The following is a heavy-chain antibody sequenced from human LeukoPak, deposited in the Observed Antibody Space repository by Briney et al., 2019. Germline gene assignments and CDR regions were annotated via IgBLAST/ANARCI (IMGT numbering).Heavy chain of an antibody. V-gene: IGHV3-74*01. J-gene: IGHJ4*02. CDR3: ARGSYYYESSS. CDR2: INSDGSSI. Sequence: PGGSLRLSCAASGFTFRSHWMHWVRQAPGKGLVWVSRINSDGSSITYADSAKGRFTISRDNAKNTLYLQMNSLRAEDTAVYYCARGSYYYESSSWGQGTLVTLSS. D-gene: IGHD3-22*01. CDR1: GFTFRSHW.